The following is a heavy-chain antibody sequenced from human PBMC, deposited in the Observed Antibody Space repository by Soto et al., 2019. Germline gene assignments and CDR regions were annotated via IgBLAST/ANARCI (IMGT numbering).Heavy chain of an antibody. CDR3: ARGLGGSGWYRNVVTAIRYFDY. CDR2: INHSGST. D-gene: IGHD2-21*02. CDR1: GGSFSGYY. Sequence: SETLSLTCAVYGGSFSGYYWSWIRQPPGKGLEWIGEINHSGSTNYNPSLKSRVTISVDTSKNQFSLKLSSVTAADTAVYYCARGLGGSGWYRNVVTAIRYFDYWGQGTLVTV. J-gene: IGHJ4*02. V-gene: IGHV4-34*01.